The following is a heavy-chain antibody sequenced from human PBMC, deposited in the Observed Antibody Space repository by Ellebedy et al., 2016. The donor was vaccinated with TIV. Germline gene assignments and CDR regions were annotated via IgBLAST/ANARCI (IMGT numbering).Heavy chain of an antibody. Sequence: SETLSLTCTVSGGSISSSSYYWGWIRQPPGKGLEWIGSIYYRGSTYYNPSLKSRVTISVDTSKNQFSLKLSSVTAADTAVYYCARSIGITIVGVDGYGMDVWGQGTTVTVSS. CDR3: ARSIGITIVGVDGYGMDV. J-gene: IGHJ6*02. D-gene: IGHD3-3*01. V-gene: IGHV4-39*01. CDR1: GGSISSSSYY. CDR2: IYYRGST.